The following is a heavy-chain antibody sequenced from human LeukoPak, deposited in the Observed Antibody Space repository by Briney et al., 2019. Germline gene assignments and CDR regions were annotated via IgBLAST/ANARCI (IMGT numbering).Heavy chain of an antibody. CDR1: GYTFTSYD. J-gene: IGHJ5*02. Sequence: GASVKVSCKDSGYTFTSYDINWGRQATGQGGERRGWMNAKRAKTGYAQKFQGRDTIIRKTDISKDYMGESSLRSEDTAVYYCARGTGYCSSTSCSTRFDPWGQGTLVTVSS. CDR3: ARGTGYCSSTSCSTRFDP. D-gene: IGHD2-2*01. V-gene: IGHV1-8*03. CDR2: MNAKRAKT.